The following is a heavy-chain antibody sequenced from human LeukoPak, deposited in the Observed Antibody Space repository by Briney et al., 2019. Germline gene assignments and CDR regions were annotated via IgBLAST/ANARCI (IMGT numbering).Heavy chain of an antibody. CDR2: ISSSGSTI. J-gene: IGHJ6*02. CDR1: GFSYSVYH. D-gene: IGHD3-10*01. Sequence: RASSGFSYSVYHIGRLSKKKGKGVEWVSYISSSGSTIYYADSVKGRFTIPRDNATNSLYLQMNSLRAEDTAVYYCARADRGRDYYYGMDVWGQGTTVTVSS. CDR3: ARADRGRDYYYGMDV. V-gene: IGHV3-11*01.